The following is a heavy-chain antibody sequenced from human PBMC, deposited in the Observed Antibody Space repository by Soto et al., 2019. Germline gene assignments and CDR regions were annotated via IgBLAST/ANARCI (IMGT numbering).Heavy chain of an antibody. CDR2: MEPSTGRT. J-gene: IGHJ4*02. CDR3: ARGVSAGVDY. Sequence: QVQLVQSGAEVREPGASVKVSCKASGYSFTSLDINWVRQTAGQGLEWMGWMEPSTGRTGYAQKFQGRVTMTMDTSINTAYMELTTLTSDDTAFYYCARGVSAGVDYWGQGTLVIVSS. CDR1: GYSFTSLD. V-gene: IGHV1-8*01. D-gene: IGHD1-26*01.